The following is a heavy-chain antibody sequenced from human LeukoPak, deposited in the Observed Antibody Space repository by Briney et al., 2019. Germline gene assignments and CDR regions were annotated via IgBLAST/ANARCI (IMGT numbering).Heavy chain of an antibody. CDR2: IYWNDDK. CDR3: AHYDIVVVVAAIGAFDI. J-gene: IGHJ3*02. CDR1: GFSLSTSGVG. D-gene: IGHD2-15*01. V-gene: IGHV2-5*01. Sequence: SGPTLVKPTQTLTLTCTFSGFSLSTSGVGVGWIRQPPGKALECLSLIYWNDDKRYSPSLKSRLTITKDTSKNQVVLTMTNMDPVDTATYYCAHYDIVVVVAAIGAFDIWGQGTMVTVSS.